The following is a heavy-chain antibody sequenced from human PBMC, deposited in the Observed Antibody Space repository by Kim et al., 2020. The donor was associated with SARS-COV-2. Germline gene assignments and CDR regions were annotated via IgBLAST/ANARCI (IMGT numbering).Heavy chain of an antibody. CDR3: ARDSWSRLRGLSYSYYGMDV. CDR1: GFTFSSCA. Sequence: GGSLRLSCAASGFTFSSCAIHWVRQAPGKGLEWVAVISYDGSNKNYADSVKGRFTISRDNSKNTLSLQMNSLRAEDTALYYCARDSWSRLRGLSYSYYGMDVWGRGTTVTVSS. V-gene: IGHV3-30-3*01. D-gene: IGHD2-15*01. J-gene: IGHJ6*02. CDR2: ISYDGSNK.